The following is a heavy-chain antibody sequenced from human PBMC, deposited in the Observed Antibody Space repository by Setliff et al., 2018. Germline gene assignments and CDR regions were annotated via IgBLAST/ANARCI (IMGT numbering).Heavy chain of an antibody. J-gene: IGHJ5*02. D-gene: IGHD2-15*01. V-gene: IGHV4-4*02. CDR1: GGSISSSNW. CDR3: ARERRGGGSPAIPINWFDP. Sequence: SETLSLTCAVSGGSISSSNWWSWVRQPPGKGLEWIGEIYHSGSTNYNPSLKSRVTISVDKSKNQFSLKLSSVTAADTAVYYCARERRGGGSPAIPINWFDPWGQGTLVTVAS. CDR2: IYHSGST.